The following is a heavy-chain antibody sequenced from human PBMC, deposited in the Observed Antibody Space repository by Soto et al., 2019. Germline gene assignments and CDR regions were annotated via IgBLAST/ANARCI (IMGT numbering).Heavy chain of an antibody. J-gene: IGHJ5*02. V-gene: IGHV4-4*07. CDR3: ARGQRFSDWFDH. CDR2: IYSSGNT. CDR1: GGTISGYY. Sequence: PSETLSLTCSVSGGTISGYYWTWIRQPAGKGLEWIGRIYSSGNTKYNPSLQSRVTMSLDTSNNQFSLRLTSVTAADTAVYYCARGQRFSDWFDHWGQGTLVTASS. D-gene: IGHD3-3*01.